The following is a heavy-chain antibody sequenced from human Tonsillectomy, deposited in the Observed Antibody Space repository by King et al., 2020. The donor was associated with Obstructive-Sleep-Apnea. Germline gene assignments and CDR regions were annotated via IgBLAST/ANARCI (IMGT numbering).Heavy chain of an antibody. CDR3: ARGSRIAAAGRTWYYYYGMDV. V-gene: IGHV1-69*01. CDR1: GGTFSSYA. CDR2: IIPIFCTA. Sequence: HEQLVQSGAEVKKPGSSVKVSCKASGGTFSSYAISWVRQAPGQGLEWMGGIIPIFCTANYAQKFQGRVTITADESTSTAYMELSSLRSEDTAVYYCARGSRIAAAGRTWYYYYGMDVWGQGTTVTVSS. D-gene: IGHD6-13*01. J-gene: IGHJ6*02.